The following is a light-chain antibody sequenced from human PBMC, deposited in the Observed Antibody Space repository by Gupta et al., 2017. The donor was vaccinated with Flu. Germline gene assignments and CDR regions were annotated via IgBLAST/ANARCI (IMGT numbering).Light chain of an antibody. CDR2: EDS. V-gene: IGLV2-23*02. J-gene: IGLJ2*01. CDR1: SSDVGSYNL. Sequence: IPISSTGTSSDVGSYNLVSWYQHHPGKAPRLIIYEDSKRPSRVSNRFSGSKSGNTASLTISGLQAEDEADYYCCSYAGSSTFVFGGGTKLTVL. CDR3: CSYAGSSTFV.